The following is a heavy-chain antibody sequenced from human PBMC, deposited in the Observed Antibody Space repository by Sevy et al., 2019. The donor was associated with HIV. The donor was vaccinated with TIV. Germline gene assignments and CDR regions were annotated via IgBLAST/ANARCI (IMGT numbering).Heavy chain of an antibody. CDR3: ATAREYYQDSSGYLDF. J-gene: IGHJ4*02. V-gene: IGHV1-24*01. CDR2: FDPEVGET. D-gene: IGHD3-22*01. CDR1: GYTLTGLS. Sequence: ASVKVSCKVSGYTLTGLSMHWVRQAPGKGLEWMGRFDPEVGETIYAQNFQGRVTLTGDTSRDTAYMELSSLRYEDTAVYYCATAREYYQDSSGYLDFWGQGTLVTVSS.